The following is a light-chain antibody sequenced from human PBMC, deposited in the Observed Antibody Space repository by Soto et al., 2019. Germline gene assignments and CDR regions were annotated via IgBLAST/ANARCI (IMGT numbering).Light chain of an antibody. CDR3: QRYNDYPLT. CDR1: QSISSW. Sequence: DIQMTQSPSTLSASVGDRVTITCRASQSISSWLAWYQQKPGKAPKLLIHKASSLESGVPSRFSGSGSATEFTLTISSLQPDDFATYYCQRYNDYPLTFGGGTRVEIK. J-gene: IGKJ4*01. V-gene: IGKV1-5*03. CDR2: KAS.